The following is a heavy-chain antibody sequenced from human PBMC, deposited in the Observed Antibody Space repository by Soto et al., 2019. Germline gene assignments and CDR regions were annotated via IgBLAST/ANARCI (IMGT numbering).Heavy chain of an antibody. CDR1: GYTFSRYG. CDR3: ARERKWEPLPN. Sequence: QVQLVQSGAEVREPVASVKVSCKTSGYTFSRYGITWVRQAPGQGLEWMGWINGNTGHTISAMNLEDRLTISTDTSTSTPYTELRSLKAGDAAVYYAARERKWEPLPNWGQRTLVTVSS. D-gene: IGHD1-26*01. V-gene: IGHV1-18*01. CDR2: INGNTGHT. J-gene: IGHJ4*02.